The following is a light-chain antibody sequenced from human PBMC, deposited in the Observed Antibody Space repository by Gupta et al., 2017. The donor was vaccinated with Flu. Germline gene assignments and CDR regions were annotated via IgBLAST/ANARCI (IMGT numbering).Light chain of an antibody. CDR2: DDS. V-gene: IGLV3-21*02. Sequence: SYVLTQPPSVSVAPGQTATITCGGTNIGSKRLHWYQQRPGQAPVLVVYDDSERPSGIPDRFSGSNSGNTATLTISRVAAGDEADYYCQMWDTSSGLSWVFGGGTKLTVL. CDR3: QMWDTSSGLSWV. J-gene: IGLJ3*02. CDR1: NIGSKR.